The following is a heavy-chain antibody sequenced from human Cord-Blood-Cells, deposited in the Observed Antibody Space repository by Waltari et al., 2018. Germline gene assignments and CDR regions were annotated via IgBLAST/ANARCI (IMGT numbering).Heavy chain of an antibody. D-gene: IGHD1-26*01. CDR1: GFTFSSYG. CDR2: ISYYGSNK. CDR3: ASLESLGIVGAVGDAFDI. J-gene: IGHJ3*02. Sequence: QVQLVESGGGVVQPGRSLRLSCAASGFTFSSYGMHWVRQARGKGLEWVAVISYYGSNKYYADSVKRRFTISRDNSKNTLYLQMNSLRAEDTAVYYCASLESLGIVGAVGDAFDIWGQGTMVTVSS. V-gene: IGHV3-30*03.